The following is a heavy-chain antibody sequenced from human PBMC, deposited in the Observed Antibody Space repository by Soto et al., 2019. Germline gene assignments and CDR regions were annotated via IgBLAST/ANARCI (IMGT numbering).Heavy chain of an antibody. CDR1: GGSINNTNYY. Sequence: PSETLSLTCSVSGGSINNTNYYWGWIRQPPGKGLEWIGSFYYSQSTYFNPSLKSRVTISVETSKNQYSLKLSAVTAADTAVYYCARRSTVTYDYWGQGILVTVSS. CDR2: FYYSQST. J-gene: IGHJ4*02. CDR3: ARRSTVTYDY. D-gene: IGHD4-17*01. V-gene: IGHV4-39*01.